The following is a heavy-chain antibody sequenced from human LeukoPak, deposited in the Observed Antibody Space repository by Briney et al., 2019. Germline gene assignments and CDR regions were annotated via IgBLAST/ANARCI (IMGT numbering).Heavy chain of an antibody. CDR3: AKELWFGELLPNWFDP. J-gene: IGHJ5*02. Sequence: GGSLRLSCAASGVTFSSYAMSWVRQAPGKGLELVSAISGSGGSTYYADSVKGRFPISRDNSKNTLYLQMNSLRAEDTAVYYCAKELWFGELLPNWFDPWGQGTLVTVSS. CDR1: GVTFSSYA. CDR2: ISGSGGST. D-gene: IGHD3-10*01. V-gene: IGHV3-23*01.